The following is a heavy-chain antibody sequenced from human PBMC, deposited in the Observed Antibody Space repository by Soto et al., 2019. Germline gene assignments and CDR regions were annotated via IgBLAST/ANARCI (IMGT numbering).Heavy chain of an antibody. V-gene: IGHV3-48*02. J-gene: IGHJ4*02. CDR1: GFTFSSYN. CDR3: ARVSGDYAVDY. CDR2: ITSSSSTI. Sequence: EVQLVESGGGLVQPGGSLRLSCAASGFTFSSYNMNWVRQAPGKGLEWVSYITSSSSTIYYADSVKGRFTISRDNAKNSLYLQMNGLRDEDTAVYYCARVSGDYAVDYWGQGTLVTVSS. D-gene: IGHD4-17*01.